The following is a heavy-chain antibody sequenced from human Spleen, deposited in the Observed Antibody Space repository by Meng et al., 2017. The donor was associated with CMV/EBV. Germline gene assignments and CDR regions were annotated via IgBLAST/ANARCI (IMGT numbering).Heavy chain of an antibody. CDR2: ISGYNDNT. CDR1: GYSFTSYG. Sequence: SVKVSCKAFGYSFTSYGISWVRQAPGQGLEWMGWISGYNDNTNYAQKFQGRVIVTTEISTSIAYMELRSLRSDDTAVYYCARDGGDYWSGHSNNHDAIDIWGQGTRVTVSS. CDR3: ARDGGDYWSGHSNNHDAIDI. D-gene: IGHD3-3*01. J-gene: IGHJ3*02. V-gene: IGHV1-18*01.